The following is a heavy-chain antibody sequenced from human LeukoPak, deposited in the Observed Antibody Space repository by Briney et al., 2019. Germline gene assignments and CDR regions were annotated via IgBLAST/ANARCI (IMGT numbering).Heavy chain of an antibody. V-gene: IGHV3-23*01. CDR3: ARGGYDSSGYRIEDY. Sequence: PGGSLRLSCAASGFTFSSYGMSWVRQAPGKGLEWVSDISGSGGSTYYAESVKGRFTISRDNSKNTLYLQMNSLRADDTAVYYCARGGYDSSGYRIEDYWGQGTLVTVSS. CDR2: ISGSGGST. CDR1: GFTFSSYG. D-gene: IGHD3-22*01. J-gene: IGHJ4*02.